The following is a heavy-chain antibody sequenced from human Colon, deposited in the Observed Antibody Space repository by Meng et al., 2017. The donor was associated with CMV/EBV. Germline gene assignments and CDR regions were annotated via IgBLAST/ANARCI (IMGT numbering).Heavy chain of an antibody. CDR3: ARASWAAAGTGYLDP. V-gene: IGHV3-23*01. CDR1: GFNFRGHA. J-gene: IGHJ5*02. D-gene: IGHD6-25*01. CDR2: ISGGGTTT. Sequence: SGFNFRGHAMNWVRQAPGKGLEWVSSISGGGTTTYYADSVKGRFTISRDSSRDTVYLQMTSLRAEDTAVYFCARASWAAAGTGYLDPWGQGTLVTVSS.